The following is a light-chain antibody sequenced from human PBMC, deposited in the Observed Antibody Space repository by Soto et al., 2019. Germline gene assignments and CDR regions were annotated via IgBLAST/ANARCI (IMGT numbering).Light chain of an antibody. CDR3: QQYTSLWT. V-gene: IGKV1-5*01. Sequence: DIQMTQSPSTLSASVGDRVTITCRASESISNWLAWYQQKPGRAPNLLIYDASSLQCGVPSRFSGSRSGTEFTLIINNLQPDDFATYYCQQYTSLWTFGQGTKVEI. CDR1: ESISNW. J-gene: IGKJ1*01. CDR2: DAS.